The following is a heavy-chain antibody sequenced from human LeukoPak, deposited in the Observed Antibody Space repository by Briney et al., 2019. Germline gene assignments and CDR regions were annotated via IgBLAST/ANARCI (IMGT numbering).Heavy chain of an antibody. CDR3: AGIVVVPAASLDFDP. J-gene: IGHJ5*02. Sequence: SETLSLTCTVSGGSISSYYWSWIRQPPGKGLEWIGYIYYSGSTNYNPSLKSRVTISVDTSKNQFSLKLSSVTAADTAVYYCAGIVVVPAASLDFDPWDQGTLVTVSS. CDR1: GGSISSYY. V-gene: IGHV4-59*01. D-gene: IGHD2-2*01. CDR2: IYYSGST.